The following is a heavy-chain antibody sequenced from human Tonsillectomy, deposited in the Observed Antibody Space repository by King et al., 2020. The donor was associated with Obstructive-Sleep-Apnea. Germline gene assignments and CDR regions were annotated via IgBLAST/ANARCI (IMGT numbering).Heavy chain of an antibody. CDR3: ASFVTRAARLESPYYGMDV. CDR1: GGSFSGYY. V-gene: IGHV4-34*01. J-gene: IGHJ6*02. Sequence: QVQLQQWGAGLLKPSETLSLTCAVYGGSFSGYYWSWIRQPPGEGLEWIGEINHSGSTTYNPSLKSRVTISVDTSKKQFSLKLTSVTAADTAVYYCASFVTRAARLESPYYGMDVWGQGTTVTVSS. D-gene: IGHD6-6*01. CDR2: INHSGST.